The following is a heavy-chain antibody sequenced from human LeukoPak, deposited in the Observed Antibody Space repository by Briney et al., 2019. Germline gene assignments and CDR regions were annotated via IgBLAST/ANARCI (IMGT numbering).Heavy chain of an antibody. J-gene: IGHJ4*02. CDR3: ARVGTTGATADN. CDR1: GYTFTGYY. Sequence: ASVKVSCKASGYTFTGYYMHWVRQAPGQGLEWMGWINPNSGGTNYAQKFQGRVTMTRDTSISTAYMELSRLRSDDTAVYFCARVGTTGATADNWGQGTLVTVSS. D-gene: IGHD4-11*01. CDR2: INPNSGGT. V-gene: IGHV1-2*02.